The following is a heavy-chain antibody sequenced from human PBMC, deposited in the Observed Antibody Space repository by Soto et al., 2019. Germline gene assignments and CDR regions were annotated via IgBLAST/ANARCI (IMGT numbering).Heavy chain of an antibody. CDR3: ARGYLGELSYLYYYYMDV. J-gene: IGHJ6*03. CDR2: INYSGST. V-gene: IGHV4-34*01. Sequence: SETLSLTCAIYNGSFSGYYWSWIRLPPGKGLEWIGYINYSGSTNYNPSLKSRVTISVDTSKNQFSLKLSSVTAADTAVYYCARGYLGELSYLYYYYMDVWGKGTTVTVSS. D-gene: IGHD3-16*02. CDR1: NGSFSGYY.